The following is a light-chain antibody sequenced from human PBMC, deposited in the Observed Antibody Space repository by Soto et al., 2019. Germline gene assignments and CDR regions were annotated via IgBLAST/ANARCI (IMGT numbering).Light chain of an antibody. CDR1: NSDVGSYNY. CDR2: NVY. Sequence: QSALTQPASVSGSPGQSITISCTGTNSDVGSYNYVSWHQQHPGKAPKLMIYNVYDRPSGISNRFSGSKSGNTASLTISGLQGEDEADYYCSSYTATSTVIFGGGTKLTVL. J-gene: IGLJ2*01. V-gene: IGLV2-14*03. CDR3: SSYTATSTVI.